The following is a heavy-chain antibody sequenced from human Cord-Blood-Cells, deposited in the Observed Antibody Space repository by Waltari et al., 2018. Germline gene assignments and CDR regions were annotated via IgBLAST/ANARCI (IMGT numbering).Heavy chain of an antibody. CDR3: AAVRRDGYNYYLDY. J-gene: IGHJ4*02. CDR1: GFSFTSSA. Sequence: QMQLVQSGPEVKKPGTSVKVSCKASGFSFTSSAVQWVRQARGQRLEWIGWSVVGSGNTNYAQKCQERVTIPRDMSTSTAYMELSSLRSEDTAVYYCAAVRRDGYNYYLDYWGQGTLVTVSS. V-gene: IGHV1-58*01. CDR2: SVVGSGNT. D-gene: IGHD5-12*01.